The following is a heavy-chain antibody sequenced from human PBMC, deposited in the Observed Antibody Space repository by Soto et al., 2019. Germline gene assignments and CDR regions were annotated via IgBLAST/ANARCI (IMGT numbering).Heavy chain of an antibody. V-gene: IGHV1-69*08. D-gene: IGHD4-4*01. J-gene: IGHJ5*02. CDR2: IIPIIGII. CDR3: AGDPDSHYNDSHASSYP. Sequence: QVQLVQSGAEVNKPGSSVKVSCKASGGTFSTYTITWVRQAPGQGLEWMGRIIPIIGIINYAQKFQGRVTISADKFTGTAYMELTGLRSDDTAVYYCAGDPDSHYNDSHASSYPWGQGTLVTVSS. CDR1: GGTFSTYT.